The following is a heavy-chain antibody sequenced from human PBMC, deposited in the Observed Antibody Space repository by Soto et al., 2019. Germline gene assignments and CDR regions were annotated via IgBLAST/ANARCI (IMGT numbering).Heavy chain of an antibody. J-gene: IGHJ4*02. CDR2: ITVSGSST. Sequence: PGGSLRLSCVASGFTFINYAMTWVRQVPGKGLEWVSTITVSGSSTFYAESVKGRITISRDNSKNTLYLQMNSLRAEDTAVYYCARDPAVGGRHGRFDYWGQGTLVTVSS. CDR1: GFTFINYA. V-gene: IGHV3-23*01. CDR3: ARDPAVGGRHGRFDY. D-gene: IGHD1-26*01.